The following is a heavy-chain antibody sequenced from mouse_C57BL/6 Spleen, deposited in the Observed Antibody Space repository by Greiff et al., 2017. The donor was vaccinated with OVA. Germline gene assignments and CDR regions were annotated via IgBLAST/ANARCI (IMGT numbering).Heavy chain of an antibody. CDR3: ARKGGDYDRFAY. Sequence: QVQLQQPGAELVKPGASVKLSCKASGYTFTSYWMQWVKQRPGQGLEWIGEIDPSDSYTNYNQKFKGKATLTVDTSSSTAYMQLSSLTSEDSAVYYCARKGGDYDRFAYRGQGTLVTVSA. CDR1: GYTFTSYW. CDR2: IDPSDSYT. V-gene: IGHV1-50*01. D-gene: IGHD2-4*01. J-gene: IGHJ3*01.